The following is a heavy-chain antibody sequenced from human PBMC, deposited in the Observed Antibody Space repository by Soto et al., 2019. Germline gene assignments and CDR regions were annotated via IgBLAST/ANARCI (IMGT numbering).Heavy chain of an antibody. J-gene: IGHJ2*01. CDR3: ARPFQSWPGGWYFDL. Sequence: QVQLVQSGAEVKKPGSSVKVSCKASGGTFSSYSINWVRQAPGQGLEWMGGIIPIFGTANSAQKFQGRVTLTADESTSKAHMELNSLRNEDTAVYYCARPFQSWPGGWYFDLWGSGTLVTVSS. CDR2: IIPIFGTA. V-gene: IGHV1-69*01. D-gene: IGHD3-16*01. CDR1: GGTFSSYS.